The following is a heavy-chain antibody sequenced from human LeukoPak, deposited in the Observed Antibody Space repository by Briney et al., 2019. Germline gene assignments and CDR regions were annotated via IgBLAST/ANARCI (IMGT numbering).Heavy chain of an antibody. V-gene: IGHV3-48*03. D-gene: IGHD2-2*01. J-gene: IGHJ5*02. CDR3: AKDYLGYCSSTSCPLWFDP. CDR1: GFTFSSYE. Sequence: PGGSLRLSCAASGFTFSSYEMNWVRQAPGKGLEWVSYISSSGSTIYYADSVRGRFTISRDNSKNTLYLQMNSLRAEDTAVYYCAKDYLGYCSSTSCPLWFDPWGQGTLVTVSS. CDR2: ISSSGSTI.